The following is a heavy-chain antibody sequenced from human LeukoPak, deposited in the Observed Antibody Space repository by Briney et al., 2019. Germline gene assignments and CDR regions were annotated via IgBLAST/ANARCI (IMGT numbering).Heavy chain of an antibody. CDR1: GFTFSSYA. CDR3: AKVQYDFWSGYYNYYYMDV. Sequence: GGSLRLSCAASGFTFSSYAMSWVRQAPGKGLEWVSAISGSGGSTYYADSVKGRFTISRDNSKNTLYLQMNSLRAEDTAVYYCAKVQYDFWSGYYNYYYMDVWGKGTTVTVSS. V-gene: IGHV3-23*01. CDR2: ISGSGGST. D-gene: IGHD3-3*01. J-gene: IGHJ6*03.